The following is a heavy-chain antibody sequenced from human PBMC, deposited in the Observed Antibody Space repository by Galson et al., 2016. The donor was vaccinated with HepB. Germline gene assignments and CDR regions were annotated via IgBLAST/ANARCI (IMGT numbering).Heavy chain of an antibody. D-gene: IGHD3-10*01. CDR1: GFTFSDYY. CDR2: ISSNGITM. J-gene: IGHJ3*01. V-gene: IGHV3-11*04. CDR3: ARPVLRGVIYAFDV. Sequence: SLRLSCAASGFTFSDYYMSWIRRAPGKGLEWVSYISSNGITMYYADSVKGRFTISRDNAENSLFLQMNSLRAEDTAVYYCARPVLRGVIYAFDVRGQGTMVTVSS.